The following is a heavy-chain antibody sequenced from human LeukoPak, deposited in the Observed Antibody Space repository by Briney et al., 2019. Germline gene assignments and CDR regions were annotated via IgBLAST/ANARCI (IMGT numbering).Heavy chain of an antibody. CDR1: GFTFTSYN. Sequence: GGSLRLSCAASGFTFTSYNFHWVRQAPGKGLEWVSAISGSGGSTYYADSVKGRFTISRDNSKNTLYLQMNSLRAEDTAVYYCAKSYAAYCGGDCYLGYWGQGTLVTVSS. D-gene: IGHD2-21*02. CDR3: AKSYAAYCGGDCYLGY. V-gene: IGHV3-23*01. J-gene: IGHJ4*02. CDR2: ISGSGGST.